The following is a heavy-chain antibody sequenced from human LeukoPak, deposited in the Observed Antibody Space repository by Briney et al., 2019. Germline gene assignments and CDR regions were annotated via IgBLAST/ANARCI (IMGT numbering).Heavy chain of an antibody. CDR2: IYYSGST. CDR3: ARHRLSPIYGSGSQMAPYFDY. J-gene: IGHJ4*02. D-gene: IGHD3-10*01. CDR1: GGSISSSSYY. V-gene: IGHV4-39*01. Sequence: SETLSLTCTVSGGSISSSSYYWGWIRQPPGKGLEWIGSIYYSGSTYYNPSLKSRVTISVDTSKNQFSLKLSSVTAADTAVYYCARHRLSPIYGSGSQMAPYFDYWGQGTLVTVSS.